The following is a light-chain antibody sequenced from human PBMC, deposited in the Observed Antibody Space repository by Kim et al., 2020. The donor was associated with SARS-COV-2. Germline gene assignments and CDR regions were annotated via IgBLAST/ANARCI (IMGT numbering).Light chain of an antibody. CDR2: AAS. CDR3: QQYGTSWT. CDR1: QSVYSNY. V-gene: IGKV3-20*01. J-gene: IGKJ1*01. Sequence: EVVLTQSPGTLSLSPGDRATLSCIASQSVYSNYLAWYQQKPGQAPRLLIYAASSRATVIPDRFSGSGSGTDFTLTIRRLQPEDFAVYYCQQYGTSWTFGQGTKVDIK.